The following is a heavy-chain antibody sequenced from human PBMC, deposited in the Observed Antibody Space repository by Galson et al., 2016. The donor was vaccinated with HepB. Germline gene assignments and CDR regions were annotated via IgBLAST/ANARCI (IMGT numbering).Heavy chain of an antibody. CDR3: ATEREPTDGGRFDY. CDR1: GLSFPRSA. V-gene: IGHV1-58*01. J-gene: IGHJ4*02. Sequence: SVKVSCKASGLSFPRSAVQWVRQARGQSLEWIGWLVIGSGNTMYAQKFQERVTITRDMSTSTAYMELSSLRSEDTALYYCATEREPTDGGRFDYWGQGTLVTVSS. CDR2: LVIGSGNT. D-gene: IGHD3-16*01.